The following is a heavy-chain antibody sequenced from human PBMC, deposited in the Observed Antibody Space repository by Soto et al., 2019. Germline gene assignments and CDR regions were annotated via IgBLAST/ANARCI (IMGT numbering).Heavy chain of an antibody. D-gene: IGHD6-6*01. V-gene: IGHV4-34*01. CDR1: SGSLSGYY. Sequence: QVQLHQWGAGLLKPSETLSLACSLYSGSLSGYYWSWIRQPPGKGLEWIGEISPSGTTNYSPSLKRRVSISVYTSKNQFSLSLTSLTAADTAVYYCARAPKVSGSAQTRPDFWGQGSLVTVSS. J-gene: IGHJ4*02. CDR2: ISPSGTT. CDR3: ARAPKVSGSAQTRPDF.